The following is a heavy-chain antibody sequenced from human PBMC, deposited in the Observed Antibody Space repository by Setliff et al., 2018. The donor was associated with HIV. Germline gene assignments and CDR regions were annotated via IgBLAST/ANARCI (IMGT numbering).Heavy chain of an antibody. D-gene: IGHD2-2*01. CDR2: INHSGST. CDR1: GGSFSDDS. J-gene: IGHJ4*02. V-gene: IGHV4-34*01. CDR3: ARRSNYCSSTSCSNFDY. Sequence: LSLTCAVYGGSFSDDSWNWIRKPPGKGLEWIGEINHSGSTNYNPSLKSRVTISVDTSKKQFSLNLSSVTAADTAVYYCARRSNYCSSTSCSNFDYWGQGTLVTVSS.